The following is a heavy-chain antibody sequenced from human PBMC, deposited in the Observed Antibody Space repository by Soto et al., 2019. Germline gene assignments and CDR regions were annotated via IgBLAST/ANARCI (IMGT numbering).Heavy chain of an antibody. CDR1: GFTFSSYC. D-gene: IGHD3-9*01. CDR2: ISYDGSNK. Sequence: PGGSLRLSCAASGFTFSSYCIHWVRQAPGKGLEWVAVISYDGSNKYYADSVKGRFTISRDNSKNTLYLQMSSLRAEDTAVYYCQKDLAPYDILTGYSQPPTDVLGQRTTVPVSS. V-gene: IGHV3-30*18. CDR3: QKDLAPYDILTGYSQPPTDV. J-gene: IGHJ6*02.